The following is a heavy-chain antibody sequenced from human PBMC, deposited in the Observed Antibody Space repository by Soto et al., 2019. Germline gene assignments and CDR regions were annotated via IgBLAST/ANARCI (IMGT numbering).Heavy chain of an antibody. CDR3: ARGHCSSTSCYPDY. V-gene: IGHV1-2*02. J-gene: IGHJ4*02. Sequence: ASVNVSCKASGYTFTGYYMHWVRQAPGQGLECMGWINPNSGGTNYAQKFQGRVTMTRDTSISTAYMELSRLRSDDTAVYYCARGHCSSTSCYPDYWGQGTLVTVS. D-gene: IGHD2-2*01. CDR1: GYTFTGYY. CDR2: INPNSGGT.